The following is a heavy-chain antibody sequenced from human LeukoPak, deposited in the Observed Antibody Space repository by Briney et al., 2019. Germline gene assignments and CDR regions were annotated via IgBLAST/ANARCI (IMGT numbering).Heavy chain of an antibody. J-gene: IGHJ4*02. CDR1: GFTFSNYW. V-gene: IGHV3-7*01. D-gene: IGHD3-10*01. CDR2: INGDGSEK. CDR3: VRDSGFRSLDC. Sequence: GGSLRLSCIASGFTFSNYWMTWVRQTPGKGLEWLAQINGDGSEKYFVDSVKGRFTISRDNAKNSLYLQMSSLRDDDTAVYFCVRDSGFRSLDCWGQGTLVTVSS.